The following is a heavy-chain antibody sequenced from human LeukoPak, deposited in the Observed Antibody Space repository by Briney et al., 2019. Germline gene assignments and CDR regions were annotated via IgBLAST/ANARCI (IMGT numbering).Heavy chain of an antibody. CDR3: ASTFYGDSPPY. D-gene: IGHD4-17*01. CDR2: ISYDGSNK. V-gene: IGHV3-30*03. Sequence: PGGSLRLSCAASGFTFSSYSMNWVRQAPGKGLEWVAVISYDGSNKYYADSVKGRFTISRDNSKNTLYLQMNSLRAEDTAVYYCASTFYGDSPPYWGQGTLVTVSS. CDR1: GFTFSSYS. J-gene: IGHJ4*02.